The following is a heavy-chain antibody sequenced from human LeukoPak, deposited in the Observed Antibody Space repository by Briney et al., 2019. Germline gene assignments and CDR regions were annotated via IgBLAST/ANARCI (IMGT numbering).Heavy chain of an antibody. D-gene: IGHD6-25*01. Sequence: GRSLRLSCAASGFTFSSYGMHWVRQAPGKGLEWVAVIWYDGSNKYYADSVKGRFTISRDNSKNTLYLQMNSLRAEDTAVYYCARERPGDAFDIWGQGTMVTVSS. CDR3: ARERPGDAFDI. CDR1: GFTFSSYG. J-gene: IGHJ3*02. V-gene: IGHV3-33*01. CDR2: IWYDGSNK.